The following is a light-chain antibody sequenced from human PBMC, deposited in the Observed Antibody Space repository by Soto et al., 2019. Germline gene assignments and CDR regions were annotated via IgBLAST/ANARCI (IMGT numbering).Light chain of an antibody. V-gene: IGKV1-5*01. CDR2: HAS. CDR1: ESICNW. Sequence: DSQMTKSPSTLPASVGDRATITCRASESICNWSAWYQQKPGTAPKVLIYHASNLQSGVPSRFSGSGAGTEFTLTISSLQPDEFAAYYCQQYNSYSFGQGTKVEIK. CDR3: QQYNSYS. J-gene: IGKJ1*01.